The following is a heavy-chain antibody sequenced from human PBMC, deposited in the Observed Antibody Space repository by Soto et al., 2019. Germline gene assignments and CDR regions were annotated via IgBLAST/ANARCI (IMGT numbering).Heavy chain of an antibody. Sequence: QVQLVESGGGVVKPGRSLRLSCAASGFTFSSYGMHWVRQAPGKGLEWVAVISYDGSNKYYADSVKGRFTISRDNSKNTLYLQMNSLRAEDTAVYYCAKVGYSYGPTNDYWGQGTLVTVSS. D-gene: IGHD5-18*01. CDR1: GFTFSSYG. V-gene: IGHV3-30*18. CDR2: ISYDGSNK. J-gene: IGHJ4*02. CDR3: AKVGYSYGPTNDY.